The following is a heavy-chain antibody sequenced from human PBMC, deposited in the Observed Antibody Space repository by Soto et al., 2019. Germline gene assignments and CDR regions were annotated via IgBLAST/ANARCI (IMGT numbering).Heavy chain of an antibody. D-gene: IGHD2-15*01. Sequence: GASVKVSCKASGYTFNRYYMHWVRQAPGQGLEWMGFIAPSIGSTTYAQKFQGRVTMTRDMSSSSVYMELTSLRSDDTAIYYCASEKGGFDIWGQGTVVTVSS. CDR1: GYTFNRYY. J-gene: IGHJ3*02. V-gene: IGHV1-46*02. CDR3: ASEKGGFDI. CDR2: IAPSIGST.